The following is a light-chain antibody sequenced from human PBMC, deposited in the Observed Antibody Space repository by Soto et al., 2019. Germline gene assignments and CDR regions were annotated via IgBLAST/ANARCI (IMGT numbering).Light chain of an antibody. Sequence: QSVLSEPPSVHLSPGQSITISYTGTSSDVGGYSSVSWYRQDPGKAPKLMIYDVTNRPSGVSNRFSGSKSGNTASLTISGLQAEDEADYYCSSFTSSITYVFGTGTKVTVL. V-gene: IGLV2-14*01. CDR2: DVT. CDR3: SSFTSSITYV. J-gene: IGLJ1*01. CDR1: SSDVGGYSS.